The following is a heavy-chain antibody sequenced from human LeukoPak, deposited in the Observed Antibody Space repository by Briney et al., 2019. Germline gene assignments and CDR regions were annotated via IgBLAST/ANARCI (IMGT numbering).Heavy chain of an antibody. CDR1: GFTFDVYA. D-gene: IGHD2-8*01. J-gene: IGHJ4*02. CDR2: ISWNSGSI. Sequence: GGSLRLSCAASGFTFDVYAMHWVRQAPGKGLEWVSGISWNSGSIGYADSVKGRFTISRDNAKNSLYLQMNSLRAEDTALYYCAKDFSAILILMIDYWGQGTLVTVSS. V-gene: IGHV3-9*01. CDR3: AKDFSAILILMIDY.